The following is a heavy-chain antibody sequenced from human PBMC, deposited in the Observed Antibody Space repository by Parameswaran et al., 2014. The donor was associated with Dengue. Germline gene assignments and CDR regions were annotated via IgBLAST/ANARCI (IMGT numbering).Heavy chain of an antibody. V-gene: IGHV1-24*01. CDR3: ATGYGSGSYYYY. CDR2: FDPEDGET. J-gene: IGHJ4*02. Sequence: WVRQAPGQGLERMGGFDPEDGETIYAQKFQGRVTMTEDTSTDTAYMELSSLRSEDTAVYYCATGYGSGSYYYYWGQGTLVTVSS. D-gene: IGHD3-10*01.